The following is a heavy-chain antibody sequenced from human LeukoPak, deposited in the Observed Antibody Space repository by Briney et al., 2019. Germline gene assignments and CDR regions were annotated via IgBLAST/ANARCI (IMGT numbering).Heavy chain of an antibody. J-gene: IGHJ4*02. V-gene: IGHV3-74*01. Sequence: GGSLRLSCAASGFTFSSYWMNWVRQAPGKGLVWVSRISSDGSSTSYADSVKGRFTVSRDNAKNTLYLQMNSLRAEDTAVYYCAREYSSSWSDYDGYWGQGTLVTVTS. CDR2: ISSDGSST. D-gene: IGHD6-13*01. CDR3: AREYSSSWSDYDGY. CDR1: GFTFSSYW.